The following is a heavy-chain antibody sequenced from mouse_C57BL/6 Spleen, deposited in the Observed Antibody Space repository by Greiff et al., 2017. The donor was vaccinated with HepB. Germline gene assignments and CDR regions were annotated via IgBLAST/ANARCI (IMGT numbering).Heavy chain of an antibody. CDR2: IRSKSSNYAT. Sequence: DVHLVESGGGLVQPKGSLKLSCAASGFTFNTYAMHWVRQAPGKGVEWVARIRSKSSNYATYHADAVKDRFTISREDPQSMLYLQMNNLKTEDKAMYYGVRGERGGGYFDYWGRGTTLTVSS. V-gene: IGHV10-3*01. CDR1: GFTFNTYA. J-gene: IGHJ2*01. CDR3: VRGERGGGYFDY.